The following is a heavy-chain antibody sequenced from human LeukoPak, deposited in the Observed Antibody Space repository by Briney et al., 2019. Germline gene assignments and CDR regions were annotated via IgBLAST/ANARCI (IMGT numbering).Heavy chain of an antibody. CDR2: IYYSGST. V-gene: IGHV4-59*01. CDR3: ARRGVGYFDY. Sequence: PSETLSLTRTVSGGSISSYYWSWIRQPPGKGLEWIGYIYYSGSTNYNPSLKSRVTISVDTSKNQFSLKLSSVTAADTAVYYCARRGVGYFDYWGQGTLVTVSS. D-gene: IGHD3-10*01. J-gene: IGHJ4*02. CDR1: GGSISSYY.